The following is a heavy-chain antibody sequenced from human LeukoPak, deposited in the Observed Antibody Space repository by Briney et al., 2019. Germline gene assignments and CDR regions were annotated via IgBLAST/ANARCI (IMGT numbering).Heavy chain of an antibody. J-gene: IGHJ4*02. CDR3: ARETPYYYDGSGTFDY. CDR2: IYYSGST. D-gene: IGHD3-22*01. CDR1: GGSISSYY. Sequence: SETLSLTCTVSGGSISSYYWSWIRQPPGKGLEWIGYIYYSGSTNYNPSLKSRVTISVDTSKNQFSLKLSSVTAADTAVYYCARETPYYYDGSGTFDYWGQGTLVTVSS. V-gene: IGHV4-59*08.